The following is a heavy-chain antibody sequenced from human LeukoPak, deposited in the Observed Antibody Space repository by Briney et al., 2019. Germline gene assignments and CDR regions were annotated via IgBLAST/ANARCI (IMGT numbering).Heavy chain of an antibody. J-gene: IGHJ4*02. CDR3: AKDPSGYYGSGSYYSPSYFDY. Sequence: GGSLRLSCAASGFPFSSYAMSWVRQAPGKGLEWVSAISGSGGSTYYADSVKGRFTISRDNSKNTLYLQMNSLRAEDTAVYYCAKDPSGYYGSGSYYSPSYFDYWGQGTLVTVSS. V-gene: IGHV3-23*01. CDR2: ISGSGGST. D-gene: IGHD3-10*01. CDR1: GFPFSSYA.